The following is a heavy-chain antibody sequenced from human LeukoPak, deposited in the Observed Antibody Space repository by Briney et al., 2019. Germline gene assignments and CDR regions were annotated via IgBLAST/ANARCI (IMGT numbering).Heavy chain of an antibody. V-gene: IGHV4-59*08. J-gene: IGHJ5*02. CDR1: GSSINGHY. Sequence: SETLSLTCTVSGSSINGHYWSWIRQPPGKGLEWIGYIYSSENTLYNPFLKSRVTLSVDTFKNQFSLSLTSVTAADTAVYYCAGLHFASAEEFDPWGQGTLVTVSS. D-gene: IGHD6-25*01. CDR3: AGLHFASAEEFDP. CDR2: IYSSENT.